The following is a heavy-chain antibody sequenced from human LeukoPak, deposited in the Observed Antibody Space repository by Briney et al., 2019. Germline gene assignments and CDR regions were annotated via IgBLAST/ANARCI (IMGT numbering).Heavy chain of an antibody. CDR2: VYYNGSV. CDR3: VGFDSSGTMDY. CDR1: LASITNYF. Sequence: SETLSLTCSVSLASITNYFWTWVRQPPGKGVEFIGYVYYNGSVNYNPPLTSRATISFAMSKRQLLLNLTSVAATDTALYYFVGFDSSGTMDYWGQGTLVTVSS. D-gene: IGHD3-22*01. V-gene: IGHV4-59*01. J-gene: IGHJ4*02.